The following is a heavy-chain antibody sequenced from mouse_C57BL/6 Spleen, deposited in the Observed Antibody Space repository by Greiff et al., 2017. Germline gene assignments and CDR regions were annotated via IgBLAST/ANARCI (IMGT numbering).Heavy chain of an antibody. CDR1: GYAFSSYW. D-gene: IGHD1-1*01. CDR3: ALLLAMDY. CDR2: IYPGDGDP. Sequence: QVQLQQSGAELVKPGASVTISCKASGYAFSSYWLNWVTQRPGKGLEWIGQIYPGDGDPNYNGKFKGKATLTADKSSRTAYMQLSSLTSEDSAVYFCALLLAMDYWGQGTSVTVSS. V-gene: IGHV1-80*01. J-gene: IGHJ4*01.